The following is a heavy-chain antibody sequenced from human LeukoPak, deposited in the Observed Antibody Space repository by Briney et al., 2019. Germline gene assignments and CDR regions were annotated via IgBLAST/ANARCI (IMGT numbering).Heavy chain of an antibody. CDR3: ARTRYYYNSRSYGAPYYFDY. D-gene: IGHD3-10*01. V-gene: IGHV4-39*01. Sequence: PSETLSLTCTVSGGSINSSSYYWGWIRQPPGKGLEWIGSIFYSGNTYDNPSLKSRVTISVDTSKNQFSLKLNSVTAADTAVYYCARTRYYYNSRSYGAPYYFDYWGQGTLVTVSS. J-gene: IGHJ4*02. CDR1: GGSINSSSYY. CDR2: IFYSGNT.